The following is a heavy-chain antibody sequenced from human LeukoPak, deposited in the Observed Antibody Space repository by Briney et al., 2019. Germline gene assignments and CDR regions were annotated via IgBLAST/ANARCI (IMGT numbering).Heavy chain of an antibody. V-gene: IGHV1-69*06. CDR1: GGTFSTYV. CDR2: IIPMFGTA. J-gene: IGHJ6*03. D-gene: IGHD4-17*01. Sequence: ASVKVSCKASGGTFSTYVMYWVRQAPRQGLEWMGGIIPMFGTANYAQKFQGRVTITADKSTSTAYMELSSLRSEDTAVYYCARSYGDYEVSDYYYMDVWGKGTTVTVSS. CDR3: ARSYGDYEVSDYYYMDV.